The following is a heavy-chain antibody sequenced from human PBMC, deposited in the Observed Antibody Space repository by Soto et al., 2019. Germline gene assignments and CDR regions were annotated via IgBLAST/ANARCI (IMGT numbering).Heavy chain of an antibody. J-gene: IGHJ4*02. CDR2: VGGSGRKT. Sequence: VHLLESGGGLAQPGGSLRLSCAASGFTFSTSGMSWGRQAPGKGLEWVAGVGGSGRKTYYAESVRGRFTISRDNSRNTLFLQMSGLRAEDSAIYYCAKDGLSDSPSAIDYWGRGTLVTVSS. D-gene: IGHD6-13*01. CDR1: GFTFSTSG. CDR3: AKDGLSDSPSAIDY. V-gene: IGHV3-23*01.